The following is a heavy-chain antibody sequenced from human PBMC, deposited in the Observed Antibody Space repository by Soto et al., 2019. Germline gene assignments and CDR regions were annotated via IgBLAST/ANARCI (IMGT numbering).Heavy chain of an antibody. CDR1: GFTFSSYW. D-gene: IGHD2-8*02. V-gene: IGHV3-74*01. J-gene: IGHJ6*02. CDR2: INSDGSST. Sequence: GSLRLSCASSGFTFSSYWMHWVRQAPGKGLVWVSRINSDGSSTSYADSVKGRFTISRDNAKNTLYLQMNSLRAEDTAVYYCARDARPPSTGYYGMDVWGQGTTVTVSS. CDR3: ARDARPPSTGYYGMDV.